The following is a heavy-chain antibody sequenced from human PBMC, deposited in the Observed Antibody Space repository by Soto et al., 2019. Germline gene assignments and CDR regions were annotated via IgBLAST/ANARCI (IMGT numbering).Heavy chain of an antibody. D-gene: IGHD6-13*01. CDR1: GYSFTSYW. J-gene: IGHJ4*02. V-gene: IGHV5-51*01. CDR2: IYPGDSDT. CDR3: AEAYSSSWPGKYYFDY. Sequence: PGESLKISCKGSGYSFTSYWIGWVRQMPGKGLEWMGIIYPGDSDTRYSPSFQGQVTISADKSISTAYLQWSSLKASDTAMYYCAEAYSSSWPGKYYFDYWGQGTLVTVSS.